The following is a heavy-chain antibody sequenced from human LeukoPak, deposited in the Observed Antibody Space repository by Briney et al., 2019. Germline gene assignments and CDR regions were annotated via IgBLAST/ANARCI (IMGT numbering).Heavy chain of an antibody. CDR3: AKDWIHFNRVFDRFDS. CDR2: ISNNRSYI. D-gene: IGHD3-3*01. V-gene: IGHV3-21*04. J-gene: IGHJ4*02. CDR1: GFTFSSYS. Sequence: GGSLRLSCAASGFTFSSYSMNWVRQAPGKGLEWVSAISNNRSYIYYADSVKGRFTISRDNSKNTVNLQMNRLRGEDTAIYYCAKDWIHFNRVFDRFDSWGQGTLATVSS.